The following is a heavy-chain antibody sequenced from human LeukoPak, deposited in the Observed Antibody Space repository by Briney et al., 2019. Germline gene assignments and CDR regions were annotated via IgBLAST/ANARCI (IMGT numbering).Heavy chain of an antibody. CDR3: ARHQERGGRGWPFDY. D-gene: IGHD6-19*01. Sequence: SETLSLTCAVSGGSISSSSYYWGWIRQPPGKGLEWIGSIYYSGSTYYNPSLKSRVTISVDTSRNQFSLKLNSVTAADTAVYYCARHQERGGRGWPFDYWGQGTLVTVSS. CDR2: IYYSGST. J-gene: IGHJ4*02. V-gene: IGHV4-39*01. CDR1: GGSISSSSYY.